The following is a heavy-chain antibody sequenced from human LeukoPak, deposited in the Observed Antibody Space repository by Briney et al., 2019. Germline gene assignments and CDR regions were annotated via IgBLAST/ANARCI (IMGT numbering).Heavy chain of an antibody. J-gene: IGHJ4*02. CDR2: INWNGDRT. D-gene: IGHD3-10*01. CDR1: GFTFHDYD. Sequence: GGSLRLSCAASGFTFHDYDMSWVRQSPGKGLEWVSGINWNGDRTGYADSVKGRFTISRDNAKKSLYLQMNSLRAEDTALYYCARRDYYGSGSPDFWGQGTLVTVSS. V-gene: IGHV3-20*04. CDR3: ARRDYYGSGSPDF.